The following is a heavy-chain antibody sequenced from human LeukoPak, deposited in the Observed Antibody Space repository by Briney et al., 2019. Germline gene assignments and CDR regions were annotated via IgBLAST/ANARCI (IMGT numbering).Heavy chain of an antibody. CDR1: RYTFRNYA. CDR2: ISSDGRHK. CDR3: ARGQESASSAYLFY. V-gene: IGHV3-30*04. Sequence: PGGSLRLSCAASRYTFRNYAMHWVRQAPGKGLEWVALISSDGRHKFNAPSVRGRFTISRDNSKNTLYLQMNSLRPEATAVYFCARGQESASSAYLFYWGQGTLVTVSS. J-gene: IGHJ4*02. D-gene: IGHD3-22*01.